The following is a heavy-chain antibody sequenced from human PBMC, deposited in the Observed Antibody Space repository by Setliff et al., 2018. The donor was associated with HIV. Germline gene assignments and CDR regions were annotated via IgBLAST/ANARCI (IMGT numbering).Heavy chain of an antibody. J-gene: IGHJ4*02. D-gene: IGHD2-21*01. CDR1: GFTFSSYA. Sequence: PGGSLRLSCAASGFTFSSYAMHWVRQAPGKGLEWVALIWYDGINKYYGDSVKGRFTISRDNSNNTLHLQMNSLRAEDTAVYYCVKVIGGGGRPGMKLFHELDYWGQGTLVTVSS. CDR3: VKVIGGGGRPGMKLFHELDY. CDR2: IWYDGINK. V-gene: IGHV3-33*06.